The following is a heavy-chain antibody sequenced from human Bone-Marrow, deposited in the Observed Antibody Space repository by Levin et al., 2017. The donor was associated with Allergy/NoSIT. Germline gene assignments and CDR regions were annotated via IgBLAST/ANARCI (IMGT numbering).Heavy chain of an antibody. Sequence: GGSLRLSCAASGFIFDSNAMNWARQAPGKGLEWVSSITRSGATTYYADSVKGRFTVSRDNSKNTLYLQLSSLRAEDTALYYCAKDGWNYWGQGTLVTVSS. D-gene: IGHD1-1*01. J-gene: IGHJ4*02. CDR1: GFIFDSNA. CDR3: AKDGWNY. CDR2: ITRSGATT. V-gene: IGHV3-23*01.